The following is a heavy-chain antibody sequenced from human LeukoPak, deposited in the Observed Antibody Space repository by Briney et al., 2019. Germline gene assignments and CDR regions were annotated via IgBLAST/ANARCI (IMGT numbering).Heavy chain of an antibody. CDR1: GGSISSYY. CDR2: IYYSGST. D-gene: IGHD1-20*01. CDR3: ARVKYNWNHAYYYYYMDV. Sequence: SETLSLPCTVSGGSISSYYWSWIRQPPGKGLEWIVYIYYSGSTNYNPSLKSRVTISVDTSKNQFSLKLSSVTAADTAVYYCARVKYNWNHAYYYYYMDVWGKGTTVTVSS. J-gene: IGHJ6*03. V-gene: IGHV4-59*01.